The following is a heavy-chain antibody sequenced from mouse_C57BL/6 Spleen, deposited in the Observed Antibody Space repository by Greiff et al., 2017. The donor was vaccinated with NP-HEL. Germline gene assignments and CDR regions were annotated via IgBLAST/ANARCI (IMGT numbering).Heavy chain of an antibody. V-gene: IGHV1-82*01. CDR2: IYPGDGDT. CDR1: GYAFSSSW. J-gene: IGHJ4*01. D-gene: IGHD2-4*01. CDR3: ARSYYDYDYYAMDY. Sequence: QVQLQQSGPELVKPGASVKISCKASGYAFSSSWMNWVKQRPGKGLEWIGRIYPGDGDTNYNGKFKGKATLTADKSSSTAYMQLSSLTSEDSAVYFCARSYYDYDYYAMDYWGQGTSVTVSS.